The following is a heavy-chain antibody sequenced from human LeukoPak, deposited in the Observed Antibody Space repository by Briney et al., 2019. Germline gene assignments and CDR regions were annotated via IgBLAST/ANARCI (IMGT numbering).Heavy chain of an antibody. CDR3: ASVHLRDGHLPNYFDY. V-gene: IGHV4-34*01. Sequence: SETLSLTXAVYGGSFSHYYWSWIRQSPGKGLEWIGEINHSGSTTYNPSLKSLVTISVDTSKNQFSLKLSSVTAADTAMYYCASVHLRDGHLPNYFDYWGQGTLVTVSS. J-gene: IGHJ4*02. CDR1: GGSFSHYY. D-gene: IGHD2-8*01. CDR2: INHSGST.